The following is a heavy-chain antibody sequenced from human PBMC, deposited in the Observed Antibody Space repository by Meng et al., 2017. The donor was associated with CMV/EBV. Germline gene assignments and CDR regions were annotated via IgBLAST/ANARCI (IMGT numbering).Heavy chain of an antibody. Sequence: YSMNWVRQATGKGLEWVSSISSSSSYIYYADSVKGRFTISRDNAKNSLYLQMNSLRAEDTAVYYCARDVEGTMVRGVIIDPYYFDYWGQGTLVTVSS. CDR3: ARDVEGTMVRGVIIDPYYFDY. D-gene: IGHD3-10*01. CDR1: YS. V-gene: IGHV3-21*01. J-gene: IGHJ4*02. CDR2: ISSSSSYI.